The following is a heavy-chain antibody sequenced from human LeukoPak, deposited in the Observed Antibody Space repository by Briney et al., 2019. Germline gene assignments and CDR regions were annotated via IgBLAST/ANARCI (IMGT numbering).Heavy chain of an antibody. CDR3: ARGVYYDSSGYYFDY. CDR2: INAGSGNT. J-gene: IGHJ4*02. CDR1: GYTFTSYA. D-gene: IGHD3-22*01. V-gene: IGHV1-3*01. Sequence: ASVKVSCKASGYTFTSYAMHWVRQAPGQRLEWMGWINAGSGNTKYSQKFQGRVTITRDTSASTAYMELSSLRSEDTAVYYCARGVYYDSSGYYFDYWGQGTLVTVSS.